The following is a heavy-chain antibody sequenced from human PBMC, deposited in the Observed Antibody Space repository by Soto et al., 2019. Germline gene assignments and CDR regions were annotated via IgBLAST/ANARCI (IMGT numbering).Heavy chain of an antibody. J-gene: IGHJ3*02. D-gene: IGHD2-15*01. V-gene: IGHV3-21*01. CDR3: ARARGEAAPDAFDI. CDR1: GFTFSIYR. Sequence: EGSQILSCGASGFTFSIYRMNLVRQARGKGLEWVSSISSSSSYIYYADSVKGRFTISRDNAKNSLYLQMNSLRAEDTAVYYCARARGEAAPDAFDIWGQGTMVTFSS. CDR2: ISSSSSYI.